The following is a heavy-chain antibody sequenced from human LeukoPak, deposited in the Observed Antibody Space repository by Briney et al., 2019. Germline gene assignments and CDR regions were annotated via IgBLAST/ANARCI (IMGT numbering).Heavy chain of an antibody. CDR1: GGSISSSSYY. Sequence: SETLSLTCTVSGGSISSSSYYWGWNRQPPGKGLEWIGSIYYSGSTYYNPSLKSRVTISVDTSKNQFSLKLSSVTAADTAVYYCARQYDFWSGYPPVDYWGQGTLVTVSS. CDR3: ARQYDFWSGYPPVDY. J-gene: IGHJ4*02. CDR2: IYYSGST. D-gene: IGHD3-3*01. V-gene: IGHV4-39*01.